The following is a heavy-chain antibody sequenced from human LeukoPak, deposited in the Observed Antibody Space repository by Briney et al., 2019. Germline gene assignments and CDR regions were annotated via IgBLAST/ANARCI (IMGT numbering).Heavy chain of an antibody. D-gene: IGHD2-2*01. Sequence: PGGSLRLSCAASGFTFDSYAMTWVRQAPGKGLEWVSYISSPGSSTFYADSVKGRFTISRDNSKNTLYLQMNGLRAEDTAVYYCAKRGIPTSAYYFDYWGQGTLITVSS. CDR2: ISSPGSST. CDR1: GFTFDSYA. V-gene: IGHV3-23*01. J-gene: IGHJ4*02. CDR3: AKRGIPTSAYYFDY.